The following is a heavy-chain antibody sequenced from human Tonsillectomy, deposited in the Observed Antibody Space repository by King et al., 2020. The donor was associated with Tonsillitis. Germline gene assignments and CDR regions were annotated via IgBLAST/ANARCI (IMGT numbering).Heavy chain of an antibody. CDR2: ISSSSSTI. D-gene: IGHD3-22*01. CDR3: ARDSPYYYDSSAGRLDY. J-gene: IGHJ4*02. V-gene: IGHV3-48*01. CDR1: GFTFSSYS. Sequence: QLVQSGGGLVQPGGSLRLSCAAAGFTFSSYSMNWVRQAPGKGLEWVSYISSSSSTIYYADFVKGRFTISRDKAKNSLYLQMNSLRAEDTAGYYCARDSPYYYDSSAGRLDYWGQGTLVTVSS.